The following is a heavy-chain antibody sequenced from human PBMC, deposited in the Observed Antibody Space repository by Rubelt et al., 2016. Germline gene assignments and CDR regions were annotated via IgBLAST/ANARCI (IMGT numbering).Heavy chain of an antibody. V-gene: IGHV1-69*06. J-gene: IGHJ5*02. CDR3: ARDGGIAVRNWFDP. Sequence: QVQLVQSGAEVKKPGSSVKVSCKASGGTFSSYAISWVRQAPGQGLEWRGGLIPILGTANSGQKFQDRVTMTTDTPTSTAYMGLRSLRSDDTAVYYCARDGGIAVRNWFDPWGQGTLVTVSS. CDR1: GGTFSSYA. D-gene: IGHD6-19*01. CDR2: LIPILGTA.